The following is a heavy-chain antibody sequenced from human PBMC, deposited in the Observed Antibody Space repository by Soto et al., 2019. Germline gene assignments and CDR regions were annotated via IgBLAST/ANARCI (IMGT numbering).Heavy chain of an antibody. D-gene: IGHD3-9*01. V-gene: IGHV1-3*01. CDR3: ARDDILTVYSMGGNYYGRDV. CDR1: GYTFTSYA. Sequence: QVQLVQSGAEVKKPGASVKVSCKASGYTFTSYAMHWVRQAPGQRLEWMGWINAGNGNTKYSQKFQGRVTITRNTSASTAHMERSSLRSEDTTVDYCARDDILTVYSMGGNYYGRDVWGQGTTVTVSS. J-gene: IGHJ6*02. CDR2: INAGNGNT.